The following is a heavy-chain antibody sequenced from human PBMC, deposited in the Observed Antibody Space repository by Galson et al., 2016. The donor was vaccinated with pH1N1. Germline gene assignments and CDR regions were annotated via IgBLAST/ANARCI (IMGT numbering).Heavy chain of an antibody. V-gene: IGHV1-69*06. J-gene: IGHJ6*02. CDR1: GGTFNNYP. D-gene: IGHD4-11*01. CDR2: IIPIFGTA. CDR3: ARGQASVSTSCYYGMDG. Sequence: SVKVSCKASGGTFNNYPISWLRQAPGHGLEWMGRIIPIFGTANYAQKFQGRVTITADKSTSTAYMELSSLRSEDTAVYYCARGQASVSTSCYYGMDGWGQGTTVTVSS.